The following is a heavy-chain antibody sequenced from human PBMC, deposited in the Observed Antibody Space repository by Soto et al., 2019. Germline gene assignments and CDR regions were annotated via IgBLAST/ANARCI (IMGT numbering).Heavy chain of an antibody. CDR3: ARVVLDIVVVPAAMDP. CDR2: INPNSGGT. CDR1: GYTFTGYY. D-gene: IGHD2-2*01. J-gene: IGHJ5*02. V-gene: IGHV1-2*02. Sequence: ASVKVSCKASGYTFTGYYMHWVRQAPGQGLEWMGWINPNSGGTNYAQKFQGRVTMTRDTSISTAYMELSRLRSDDTAVYYCARVVLDIVVVPAAMDPWGQGTLVTVSS.